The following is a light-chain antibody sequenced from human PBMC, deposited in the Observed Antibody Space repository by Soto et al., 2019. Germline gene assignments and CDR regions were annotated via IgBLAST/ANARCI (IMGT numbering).Light chain of an antibody. CDR1: QSITSE. J-gene: IGKJ2*01. V-gene: IGKV3-15*01. CDR3: QQGHDWPLT. CDR2: GAS. Sequence: EIVMTQSPATLSVSPGERATLSCRASQSITSELAWYQQKPGQPPRLLVYGASTRPTGVPARFTGSGSGSDFTLTINGLQSEDFAVYYCQQGHDWPLTFGQWTRLEI.